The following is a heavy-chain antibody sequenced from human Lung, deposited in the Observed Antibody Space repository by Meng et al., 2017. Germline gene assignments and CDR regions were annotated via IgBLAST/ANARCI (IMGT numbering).Heavy chain of an antibody. CDR3: ATGSAAADH. V-gene: IGHV3-15*01. J-gene: IGHJ4*02. D-gene: IGHD6-13*01. CDR2: SKSNSDGGTT. CDR1: GFSFTYAW. Sequence: QLVESWADFVAPGASFRRSCVTSGFSFTYAWMSWGRQAAWKGLEWVGRSKSNSDGGTTDYATPVKGRFTISRDDSKNTLYLQMNSLITEDTAVYFCATGSAAADHWGQGTLVTVSS.